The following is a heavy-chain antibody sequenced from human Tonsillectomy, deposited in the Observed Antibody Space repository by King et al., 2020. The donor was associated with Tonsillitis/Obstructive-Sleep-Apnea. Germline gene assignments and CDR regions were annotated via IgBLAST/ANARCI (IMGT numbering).Heavy chain of an antibody. J-gene: IGHJ3*02. D-gene: IGHD3-22*01. Sequence: VQLVESGGGVVQPGRSLRLSCAASGFTFSSYAILWVRQAPGKGLEWVAVISYDGSNKYYADSVKGRFTISRDNSKNTLDLQMNSLRVEDTAVYYCAREGIYDSSGYADAFDIWGQGTMVTVSS. CDR2: ISYDGSNK. V-gene: IGHV3-30*04. CDR3: AREGIYDSSGYADAFDI. CDR1: GFTFSSYA.